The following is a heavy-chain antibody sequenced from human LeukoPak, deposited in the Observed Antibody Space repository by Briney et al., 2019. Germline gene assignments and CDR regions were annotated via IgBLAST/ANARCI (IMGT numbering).Heavy chain of an antibody. J-gene: IGHJ6*02. CDR1: GFTFRSYG. V-gene: IGHV3-30*03. CDR2: ISYDGSNK. Sequence: GGSLRLSCTASGFTFRSYGMHWVRQAPGKGLEWVAVISYDGSNKHYADSVKGRFTISRDNSKNTLYLQMNSLRAEDTAVYYCARTCSSTSCSYYYYGMDVWGQGTTVTVSS. CDR3: ARTCSSTSCSYYYYGMDV. D-gene: IGHD2-2*01.